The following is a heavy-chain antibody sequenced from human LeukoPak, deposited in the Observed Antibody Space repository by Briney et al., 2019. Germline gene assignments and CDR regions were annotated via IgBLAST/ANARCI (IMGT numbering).Heavy chain of an antibody. CDR1: GLTISSYS. J-gene: IGHJ4*02. Sequence: GGSLRLSCAASGLTISSYSMNWVRQAPGKGLEWVSYISSSSSSIYYADSVKGRFTISRDNAKNSLSLQMSSLRAEDTAVYYCARDRQGYSYTFDYWGQGTLVTVSS. D-gene: IGHD5-18*01. CDR3: ARDRQGYSYTFDY. CDR2: ISSSSSSI. V-gene: IGHV3-48*01.